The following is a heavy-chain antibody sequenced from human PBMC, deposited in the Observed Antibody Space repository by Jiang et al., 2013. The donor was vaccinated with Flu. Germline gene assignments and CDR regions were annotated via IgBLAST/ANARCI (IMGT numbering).Heavy chain of an antibody. CDR2: INHSGST. Sequence: LLKPSETLSLTCAVYGGPFSGYYWTWIRQPPGKGLEWIGEINHSGSTNYNPSLKSRVTISVDTSKNQFSLKLSSVTAADTAVYYCARRKYSSSWLFDYWGQGTLGHRLL. J-gene: IGHJ4*02. CDR3: ARRKYSSSWLFDY. D-gene: IGHD2-2*01. CDR1: GGPFSGYY. V-gene: IGHV4-34*01.